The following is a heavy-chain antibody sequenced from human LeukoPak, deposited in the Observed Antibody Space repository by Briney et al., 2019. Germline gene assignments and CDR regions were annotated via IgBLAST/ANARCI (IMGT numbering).Heavy chain of an antibody. CDR2: IYHSGST. V-gene: IGHV4-59*12. CDR1: GGSITNYY. J-gene: IGHJ4*02. CDR3: ARGGDIVVVPAAIHY. Sequence: PSETLSLTCTVSGGSITNYYWSWIRQPPGKGLEWIGYIYHSGSTYYNPSLKSRVTISVDRSKNQFSLKLSSVTAADTAVYYCARGGDIVVVPAAIHYWGQGTLVTVSS. D-gene: IGHD2-2*01.